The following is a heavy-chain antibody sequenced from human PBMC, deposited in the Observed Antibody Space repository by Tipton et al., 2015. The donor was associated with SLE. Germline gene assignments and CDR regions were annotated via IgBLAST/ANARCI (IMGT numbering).Heavy chain of an antibody. CDR3: VGRGKWGLDGMDV. Sequence: QLVQSGAEVKKAGESLKICCKASGKSFTSYWIGWVRQMPGKGLEWMGIIHPNDSATTYSPSFKGQVTISADKSIRTAYLQWSSLKASDTATYYCVGRGKWGLDGMDVWSHGTTVTVSS. V-gene: IGHV5-51*03. CDR1: GKSFTSYW. CDR2: IHPNDSAT. D-gene: IGHD1-26*01. J-gene: IGHJ6*02.